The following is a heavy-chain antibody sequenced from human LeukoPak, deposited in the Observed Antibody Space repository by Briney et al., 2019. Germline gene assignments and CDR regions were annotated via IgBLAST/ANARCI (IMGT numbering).Heavy chain of an antibody. CDR3: ATPESYRSGWFLEY. D-gene: IGHD6-19*01. V-gene: IGHV4-39*01. CDR1: DGSISSSSYY. CDR2: IYYRGST. Sequence: PSETLSLTCTVSDGSISSSSYYWGWIRQPPGKGLEWIGSIYYRGSTYYNPPLKSRVTISVDTSRNQFSLKLSSVTAADTAVYYCATPESYRSGWFLEYWGQGTLVTVSS. J-gene: IGHJ4*02.